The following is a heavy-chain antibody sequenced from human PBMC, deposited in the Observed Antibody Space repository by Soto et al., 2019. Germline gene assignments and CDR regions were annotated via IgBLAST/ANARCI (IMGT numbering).Heavy chain of an antibody. D-gene: IGHD6-19*01. CDR3: AREDGGWYNYFDY. Sequence: SETLSLTCTVSGGSISSGGYSWSWIRQPPGKGLEWIGYMHHSGSTYYNPSLKSRVTISVDTSKNQFSLKLSSVTAADTAVYYCAREDGGWYNYFDYWGQGTLVTVSS. J-gene: IGHJ4*02. CDR2: MHHSGST. CDR1: GGSISSGGYS. V-gene: IGHV4-30-2*01.